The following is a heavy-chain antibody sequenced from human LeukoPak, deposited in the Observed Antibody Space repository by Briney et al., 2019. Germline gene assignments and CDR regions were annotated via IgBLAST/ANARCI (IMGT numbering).Heavy chain of an antibody. J-gene: IGHJ6*03. Sequence: GGSLRLSCAASGFTFSSYAMSWVRQAPGKGLEWVSAISGSGGSTYYADSVKGRFTISRDNSKNTPYLQMNSLRAEDTAVYYCACQRITMVRGVIIRYYYYYMDVWGKGTTVTVSS. CDR2: ISGSGGST. CDR1: GFTFSSYA. V-gene: IGHV3-23*01. CDR3: ACQRITMVRGVIIRYYYYYMDV. D-gene: IGHD3-10*01.